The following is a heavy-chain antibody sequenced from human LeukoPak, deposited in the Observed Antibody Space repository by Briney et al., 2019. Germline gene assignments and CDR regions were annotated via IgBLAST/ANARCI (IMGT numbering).Heavy chain of an antibody. CDR3: ARGEGLRWGYYYYYGMDV. D-gene: IGHD5-12*01. CDR1: GFTFSSYS. V-gene: IGHV3-21*01. Sequence: PGGSLRLSCAASGFTFSSYSMNWVRQAPGKGLEWVSSISSSSSYIYYADSVKGRFTTSRDNAKNSLYLQMNSLRAEDTAVYYCARGEGLRWGYYYYYGMDVWGKGTTVTVSS. J-gene: IGHJ6*04. CDR2: ISSSSSYI.